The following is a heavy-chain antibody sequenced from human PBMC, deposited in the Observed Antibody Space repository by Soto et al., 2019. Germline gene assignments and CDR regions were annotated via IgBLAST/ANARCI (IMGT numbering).Heavy chain of an antibody. CDR1: GGSVSSGSYY. D-gene: IGHD1-26*01. V-gene: IGHV4-61*01. J-gene: IGHJ4*02. CDR3: ARHGSGTYSNFDY. Sequence: SETLSLTCTVSGGSVSSGSYYWSWIRQPPGKGLEWIGYIFYRSTNYNPSLKSRVTISLDTSENQFSLKLSSVTAADTAVYYCARHGSGTYSNFDYWGQGTLVTVSS. CDR2: IFYRST.